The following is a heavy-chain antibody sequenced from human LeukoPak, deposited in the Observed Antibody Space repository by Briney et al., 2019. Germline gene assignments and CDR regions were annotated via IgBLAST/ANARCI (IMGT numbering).Heavy chain of an antibody. J-gene: IGHJ6*03. CDR1: GFGFSSYS. D-gene: IGHD4-23*01. CDR2: ISSSSSYI. Sequence: GGSLRLSCAASGFGFSSYSMNWVRQAPGKGLEWVSCISSSSSYIYYADSAKGRFTISRDNAKNSLYLQMNSLRAEDTAVYFCARDPIGGLYYYYMDVWGKGITVTVSS. CDR3: ARDPIGGLYYYYMDV. V-gene: IGHV3-21*01.